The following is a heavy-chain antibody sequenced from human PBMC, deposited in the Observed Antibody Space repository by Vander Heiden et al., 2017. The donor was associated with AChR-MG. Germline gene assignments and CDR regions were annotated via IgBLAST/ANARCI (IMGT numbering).Heavy chain of an antibody. CDR2: ISWNSGSI. V-gene: IGHV3-9*01. J-gene: IGHJ4*02. Sequence: EVQLVESGGGLVQPGRSLRLSGEAPGFTFDEYAMHWVRQAPGKGLEWVSGISWNSGSIGYADSVKGRITISRDNAKNSLYLQMNSLRAEDTALYYCARYWSGYSEYYFDYWGQGTLVTVSS. CDR1: GFTFDEYA. D-gene: IGHD3-3*01. CDR3: ARYWSGYSEYYFDY.